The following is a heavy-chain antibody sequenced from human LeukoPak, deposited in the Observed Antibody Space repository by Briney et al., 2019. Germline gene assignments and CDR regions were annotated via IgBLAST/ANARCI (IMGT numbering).Heavy chain of an antibody. CDR1: GGSISSYY. CDR3: ARVRAIFGVVTADAFDI. CDR2: IYTSGST. V-gene: IGHV4-4*07. J-gene: IGHJ3*02. Sequence: SETLSLTCTVSGGSISSYYWGWIRQPAGKGLEWIGRIYTSGSTNYNPSLKSRVTMSVDTSKNQFSLKLSSVTAADTAVYYCARVRAIFGVVTADAFDIWGQGTMVTVSS. D-gene: IGHD3-3*01.